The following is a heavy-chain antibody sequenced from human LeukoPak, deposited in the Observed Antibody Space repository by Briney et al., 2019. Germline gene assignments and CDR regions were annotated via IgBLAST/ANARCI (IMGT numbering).Heavy chain of an antibody. CDR1: GGSFSGYY. V-gene: IGHV4-34*01. CDR2: INHSGST. Sequence: SETLSLTCAVYGGSFSGYYWSWIRQPPGKGLEWIGEINHSGSTNYNPSLKSRVTISVDTSKNQFSLKLSSVTAADTAVYYCARGGRWIQLWPLDYWGQGTLVTVSS. J-gene: IGHJ4*02. D-gene: IGHD5-18*01. CDR3: ARGGRWIQLWPLDY.